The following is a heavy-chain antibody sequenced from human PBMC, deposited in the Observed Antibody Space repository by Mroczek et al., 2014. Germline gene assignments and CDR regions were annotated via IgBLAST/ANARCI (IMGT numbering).Heavy chain of an antibody. Sequence: QVQLVESGAEVKKPGASVKVSCKASGYTFTSYDINWVRQATGQGLEWMGWMNPNSGNTGYAQKFQGRVTMIRNTSISTAYMELSSLRSEDTAVYYCARVGLGYCSSTSCYEHYYYYYMDVVGTKGPTVHRLL. J-gene: IGHJ6*03. V-gene: IGHV1-8*01. D-gene: IGHD2-2*01. CDR3: ARVGLGYCSSTSCYEHYYYYYMDV. CDR1: GYTFTSYD. CDR2: MNPNSGNT.